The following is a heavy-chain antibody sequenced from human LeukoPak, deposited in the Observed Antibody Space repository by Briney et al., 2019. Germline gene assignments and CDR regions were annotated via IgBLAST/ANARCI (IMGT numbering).Heavy chain of an antibody. J-gene: IGHJ4*02. CDR1: AFTFRNYA. V-gene: IGHV3-15*01. Sequence: GGSLRLSRAASAFTFRNYAMAWVRQAPGKGLEWVGRIKSKTDGGTTDYAAPVKGRFTISRDDSKNTLYLQMNSLKTEDTAVYYCTTVYSSSWYAPDYWGQGTLVTVSS. CDR3: TTVYSSSWYAPDY. D-gene: IGHD6-13*01. CDR2: IKSKTDGGTT.